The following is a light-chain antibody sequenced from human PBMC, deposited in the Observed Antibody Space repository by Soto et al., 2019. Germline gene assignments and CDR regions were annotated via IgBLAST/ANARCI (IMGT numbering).Light chain of an antibody. CDR1: QGICDT. CDR2: DTS. CDR3: QRYNNWPLA. Sequence: EIVLTQSPPTLSLSPGEGATLSCRASQGICDTLAWYQNKPGQTPRLLIYDTSTRATGVPARFSGSRSGTEFTLTIASLQSEDFAVYYCQRYNNWPLAFGGGTKVESK. J-gene: IGKJ4*01. V-gene: IGKV3-15*01.